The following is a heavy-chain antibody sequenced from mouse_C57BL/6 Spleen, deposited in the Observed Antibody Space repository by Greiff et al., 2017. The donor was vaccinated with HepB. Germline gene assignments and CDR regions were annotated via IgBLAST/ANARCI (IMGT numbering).Heavy chain of an antibody. J-gene: IGHJ2*01. CDR1: GFTFSSYA. CDR3: ARGGITTVVAPSDY. D-gene: IGHD1-1*01. Sequence: EVKLVESGGGLVKPGGSLKLSCAASGFTFSSYAMSWVRQTPEKRLEWVATISDGGSYTYYPDNVKGRFTISRDNAKNNLYLQMSHLKSEDTAMYYCARGGITTVVAPSDYWGQGTTLTVSS. CDR2: ISDGGSYT. V-gene: IGHV5-4*03.